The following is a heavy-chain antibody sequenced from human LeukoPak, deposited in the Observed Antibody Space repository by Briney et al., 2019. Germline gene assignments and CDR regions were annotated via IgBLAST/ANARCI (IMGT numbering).Heavy chain of an antibody. CDR1: GGSISSYY. J-gene: IGHJ5*02. V-gene: IGHV4-4*07. CDR3: ARGNIVVVTAMHWFDP. CDR2: IYTSGST. Sequence: SETLSLTCTVSGGSISSYYWSWIRQPAGKGLEWIGRIYTSGSTNYNPSLKSRVTISVDTSKNQFSLKLSSVTAADTAVYYCARGNIVVVTAMHWFDPWGQGTLVTVSS. D-gene: IGHD2-21*02.